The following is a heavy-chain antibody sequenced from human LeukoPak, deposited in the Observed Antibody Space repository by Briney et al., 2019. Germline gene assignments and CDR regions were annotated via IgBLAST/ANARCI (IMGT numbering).Heavy chain of an antibody. Sequence: PGGSLRLSCAASGFTFSRYAMSWVRQAPGKGLEWVSVITGSGGYTYYADSVKGRFTISRDNSKNTLYLQMNSLRAEDTAIYYCAKGPNDDSKYLFDYWGQGSLVSVSS. CDR1: GFTFSRYA. CDR3: AKGPNDDSKYLFDY. CDR2: ITGSGGYT. V-gene: IGHV3-23*01. J-gene: IGHJ4*02. D-gene: IGHD4-11*01.